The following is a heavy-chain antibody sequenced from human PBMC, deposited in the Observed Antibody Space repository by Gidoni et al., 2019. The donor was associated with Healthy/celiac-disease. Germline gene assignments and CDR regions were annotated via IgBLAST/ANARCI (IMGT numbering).Heavy chain of an antibody. CDR2: FDPEDGET. CDR1: GYTLTEVS. CDR3: ATPRGYDSSGYHDAFDI. Sequence: QVQLVQAGAEVKKPGASVKFSCKDSGYTLTEVSMHWVRQAPGKGLEWMGGFDPEDGETIYAQKFQGRVTMTEDTSTDTAYMELSSLRSEDTAVYYCATPRGYDSSGYHDAFDIWGQGTMVTVSS. D-gene: IGHD3-22*01. J-gene: IGHJ3*02. V-gene: IGHV1-24*01.